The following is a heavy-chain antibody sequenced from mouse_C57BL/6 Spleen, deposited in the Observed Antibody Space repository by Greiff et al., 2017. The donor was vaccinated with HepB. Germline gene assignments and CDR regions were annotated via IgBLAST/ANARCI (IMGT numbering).Heavy chain of an antibody. V-gene: IGHV1-64*01. CDR2: IHPNSGST. J-gene: IGHJ4*01. Sequence: VQLQQSGAELVKPGASVKLSCKASGYTFTSYWMHWVKQRPGQGLEWIGMIHPNSGSTNYNEKFKSKATLTVDKSSSTAYMQLSSLTSEDSAVYYCARERITTVVAKGDAMDYWGQGTSVTVSS. D-gene: IGHD1-1*01. CDR1: GYTFTSYW. CDR3: ARERITTVVAKGDAMDY.